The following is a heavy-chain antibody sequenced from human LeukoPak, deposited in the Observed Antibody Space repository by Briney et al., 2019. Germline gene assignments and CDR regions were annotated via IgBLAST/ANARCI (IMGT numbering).Heavy chain of an antibody. Sequence: VGSLRLSCAASGFTFDDYAMHWVRQAPGKGLEWVSLISGDGGSTYYADSVKGRFAISRDNSKNSLYLQMNSLRTEDTALYYCAKDPASYGSTYYYYGMDVWGQGTTVTVSS. CDR3: AKDPASYGSTYYYYGMDV. J-gene: IGHJ6*02. D-gene: IGHD5-18*01. CDR2: ISGDGGST. CDR1: GFTFDDYA. V-gene: IGHV3-43*02.